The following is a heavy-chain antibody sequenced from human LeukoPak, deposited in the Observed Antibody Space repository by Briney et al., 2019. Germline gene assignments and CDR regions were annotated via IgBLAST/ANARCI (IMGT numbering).Heavy chain of an antibody. CDR1: GGTFSSYA. Sequence: ASVKVSCKASGGTFSSYAISWVRQAPGQGLEWMGGIIPTFGTANYAQKFQGRVTITADESTSTAYMELSSLRSEDTAVYYCARGIYYGSGKRYYYYGMDVWGQGTTVTVSS. J-gene: IGHJ6*02. V-gene: IGHV1-69*13. D-gene: IGHD3-10*01. CDR2: IIPTFGTA. CDR3: ARGIYYGSGKRYYYYGMDV.